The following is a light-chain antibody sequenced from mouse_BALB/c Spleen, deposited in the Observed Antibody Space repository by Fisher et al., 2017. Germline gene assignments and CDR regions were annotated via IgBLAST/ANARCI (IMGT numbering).Light chain of an antibody. CDR1: SSVSY. J-gene: IGKJ2*01. Sequence: IVLTQTPAIMSASPGEKVTMTCSASSSVSYMHWYQQKSGTSPKRWIYDTSNLASGVPARFSGSGSGTSYSLTISSVKAEDAATYYCQQWSSSPPTFGGGTKLEIK. CDR2: DTS. CDR3: QQWSSSPPT. V-gene: IGKV4-59*01.